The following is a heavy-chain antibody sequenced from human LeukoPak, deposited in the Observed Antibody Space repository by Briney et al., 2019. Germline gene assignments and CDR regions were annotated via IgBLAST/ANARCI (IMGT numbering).Heavy chain of an antibody. J-gene: IGHJ4*02. CDR2: ISYDGSNK. Sequence: GGALRLSCAASGFTFRTYGMHWVRQAPGKGLEWVAVISYDGSNKHYVDSVTARFTISRDNYKNTLFLQMNSLRPEDTAVYYCAKGRGGVGSIFHSYFDYWGQGTLVTVSS. V-gene: IGHV3-30*18. CDR3: AKGRGGVGSIFHSYFDY. CDR1: GFTFRTYG. D-gene: IGHD1-26*01.